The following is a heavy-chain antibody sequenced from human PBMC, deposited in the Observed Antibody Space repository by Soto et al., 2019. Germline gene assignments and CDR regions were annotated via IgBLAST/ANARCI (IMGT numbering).Heavy chain of an antibody. D-gene: IGHD4-17*01. V-gene: IGHV4-39*01. CDR2: IYYSGST. CDR1: GGSISSSSYY. Sequence: QLQLQESGPGLVKPSETLSLTCTVSGGSISSSSYYWGWIRQPPGKGLEWIGSIYYSGSTYYNPSLKSRVTISVETSKNQFSVKLSSVTAADTAVYYCARSNDYSAYGAIDYWGQGTLVTVSS. CDR3: ARSNDYSAYGAIDY. J-gene: IGHJ4*02.